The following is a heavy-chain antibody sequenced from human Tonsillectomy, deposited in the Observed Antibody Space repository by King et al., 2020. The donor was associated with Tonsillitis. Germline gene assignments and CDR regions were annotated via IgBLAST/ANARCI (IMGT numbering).Heavy chain of an antibody. CDR1: GFTFSSYS. D-gene: IGHD4-17*01. CDR2: ISYDGSNK. V-gene: IGHV3-30-3*01. CDR3: AGRDGALDYYYYGMDV. Sequence: VQLVESGGGVVQPGRSLRLSCAASGFTFSSYSMHWVRQAPGKGLEWVAVISYDGSNKYYADSVKGRFTISRDNSKNTVFLQMNSLRAEDTAVYYCAGRDGALDYYYYGMDVWGQGTTVTVSS. J-gene: IGHJ6*02.